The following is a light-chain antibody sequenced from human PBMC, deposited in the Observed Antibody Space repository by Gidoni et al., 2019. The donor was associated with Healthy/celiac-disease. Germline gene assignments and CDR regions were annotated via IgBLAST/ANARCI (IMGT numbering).Light chain of an antibody. CDR3: QQYGSSLTWT. CDR2: GAS. J-gene: IGKJ1*01. CDR1: TSVSSSY. V-gene: IGKV3-20*01. Sequence: EIVLSHSPGTLSLSAAVRATLSCRASTSVSSSYLAWYQQKPGQAPRHLMYGASSSATGIPDRFSGSGSGTDFTITISRLEHEDVAVYYCQQYGSSLTWTFGQGTKVEIK.